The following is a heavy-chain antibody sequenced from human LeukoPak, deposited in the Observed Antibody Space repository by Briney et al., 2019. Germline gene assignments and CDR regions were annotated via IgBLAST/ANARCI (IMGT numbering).Heavy chain of an antibody. J-gene: IGHJ4*02. CDR3: ARGAPGY. D-gene: IGHD4/OR15-4a*01. V-gene: IGHV4-34*12. CDR1: GGSFSSYP. CDR2: IIHSGST. Sequence: PSETLSLTRAVYGGSFSSYPWTWIRQPPGKGLEWIGQIIHSGSTKYNPSLNGRVTMSVDTSKNQFSLKLTSVTAADTAVYYCARGAPGYWGQGTLVTVSS.